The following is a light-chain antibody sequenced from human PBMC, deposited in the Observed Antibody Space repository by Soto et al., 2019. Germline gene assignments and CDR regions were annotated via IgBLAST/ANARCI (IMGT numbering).Light chain of an antibody. CDR3: CSYLGSYSSV. V-gene: IGLV2-11*01. CDR1: SSDVGGYDS. CDR2: DVT. J-gene: IGLJ1*01. Sequence: QSVLTQPRSVSGSPGQSVTISCTGTSSDVGGYDSVSWYQQQPVKAPKLLIYDVTKRPSEVPNRFSGSKSGNTASLTISGLQAEAEADYYCCSYLGSYSSVFGTGTKVTVL.